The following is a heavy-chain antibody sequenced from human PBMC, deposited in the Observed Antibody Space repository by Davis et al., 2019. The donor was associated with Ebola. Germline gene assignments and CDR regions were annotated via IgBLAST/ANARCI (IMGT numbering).Heavy chain of an antibody. J-gene: IGHJ4*02. V-gene: IGHV4-39*07. CDR1: GGSISSSSFY. D-gene: IGHD4-23*01. Sequence: MPSETLSLTCTVSGGSISSSSFYWGWIRRPPGKGLEWIGEINHSGSTNYNPSLKSRVTISVDTSKNQFSLKLSSVTAADTAVYYCARASYGGNSGLRYWGQGTLVTVSS. CDR2: INHSGST. CDR3: ARASYGGNSGLRY.